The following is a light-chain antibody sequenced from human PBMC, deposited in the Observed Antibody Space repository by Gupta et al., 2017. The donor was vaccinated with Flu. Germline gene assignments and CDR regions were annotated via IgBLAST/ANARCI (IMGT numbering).Light chain of an antibody. CDR2: GAS. V-gene: IGKV3-15*01. Sequence: RATRSCRASQSVSSNLAWDQQKPGQAPRLLIYGASTRATGIPARFSGSGSGTEFTLTISSLQSEDFAVYYCQQYNNWPPHDTFGQGTKLEIK. CDR1: QSVSSN. J-gene: IGKJ2*01. CDR3: QQYNNWPPHDT.